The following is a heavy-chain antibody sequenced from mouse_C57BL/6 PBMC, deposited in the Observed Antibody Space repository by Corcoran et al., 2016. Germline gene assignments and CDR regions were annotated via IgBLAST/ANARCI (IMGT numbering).Heavy chain of an antibody. D-gene: IGHD2-5*01. CDR2: INPNNGGT. J-gene: IGHJ4*01. Sequence: EVQLQQSGPELVKPGASVKISCKASGYTFTDYYMNWVKQSHGKSLEWIGDINPNNGGTSYNQKFKGKATLTVDKSSSTAYMELRSLTSEDSAVYYCARRIVTTPYYAMDYWGQGTSVTVSS. V-gene: IGHV1-26*01. CDR1: GYTFTDYY. CDR3: ARRIVTTPYYAMDY.